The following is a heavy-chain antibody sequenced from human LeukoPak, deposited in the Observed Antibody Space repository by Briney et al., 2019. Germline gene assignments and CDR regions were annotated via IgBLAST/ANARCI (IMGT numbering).Heavy chain of an antibody. J-gene: IGHJ5*02. CDR1: GGSISSYY. D-gene: IGHD2-15*01. CDR2: IYYSGST. CDR3: ARQGGYCSGGSCYTNWFDP. V-gene: IGHV4-39*01. Sequence: SETLSLTCTVSGGSISSYYWSWIRQPPGKGLEWIGSIYYSGSTYYNPSLKSRVTISVDTSKNQFSLKLSSVTAADTAVYYCARQGGYCSGGSCYTNWFDPWGQGTLVTVSS.